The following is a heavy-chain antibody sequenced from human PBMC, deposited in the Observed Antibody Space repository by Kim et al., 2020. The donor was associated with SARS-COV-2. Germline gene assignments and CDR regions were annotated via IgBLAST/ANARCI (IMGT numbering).Heavy chain of an antibody. J-gene: IGHJ4*01. V-gene: IGHV3-21*01. D-gene: IGHD3-22*01. CDR1: GFSFSSYS. CDR2: ITSSSTYI. CDR3: ARGNYYDSGGYFFFES. Sequence: GGSLRLSCAASGFSFSSYSMNWVRQAPGKGLEWVSSITSSSTYIKYADSVKGRFTISRDNAKNSLYLQMNSLRVEDTAVYYCARGNYYDSGGYFFFESWGQGTMVTVSS.